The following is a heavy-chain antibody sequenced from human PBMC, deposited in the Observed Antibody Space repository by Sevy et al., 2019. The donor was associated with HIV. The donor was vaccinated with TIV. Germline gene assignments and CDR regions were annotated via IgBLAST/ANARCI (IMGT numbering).Heavy chain of an antibody. CDR2: INHSGAT. V-gene: IGHV4-34*01. J-gene: IGHJ5*02. Sequence: SETLSLTCAVYGGSFNTYQWSWIRQLPGKGLEWIGEINHSGATNYSPSLKSRVTISADKSNNQFSLRLSSVTAADTAVYYCAKSYDYLWGSYRQGWFDPWGQGTLVTVSS. CDR1: GGSFNTYQ. CDR3: AKSYDYLWGSYRQGWFDP. D-gene: IGHD3-16*02.